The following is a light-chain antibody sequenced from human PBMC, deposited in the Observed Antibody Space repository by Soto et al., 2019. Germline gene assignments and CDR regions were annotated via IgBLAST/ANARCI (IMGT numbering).Light chain of an antibody. V-gene: IGLV2-11*01. J-gene: IGLJ1*01. CDR3: CSYAGSYTYV. Sequence: QSALTQPRSVSGSPGQSVTISCTGTSSDVGGYNYVSWYQQHPGKAPKVMIYDVSERPSGVPDRFSGSKSGNTASLTISGLRAEDEADYYCCSYAGSYTYVFGTGTKLTVL. CDR2: DVS. CDR1: SSDVGGYNY.